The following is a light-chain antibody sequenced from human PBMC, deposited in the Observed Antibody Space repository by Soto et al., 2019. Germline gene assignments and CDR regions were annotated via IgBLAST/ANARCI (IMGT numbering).Light chain of an antibody. J-gene: IGLJ2*01. Sequence: QSALTQPASVSGSPGQSITMSCSGTSSGVGNYNYVSWYQQHPGKAHKLIIFDVSNRPSGIPNRFSGSKSGNTASLTISGLQAEDEGDYYCSSYTSTSVVIFGGGTKRTVL. CDR3: SSYTSTSVVI. CDR2: DVS. CDR1: SSGVGNYNY. V-gene: IGLV2-14*01.